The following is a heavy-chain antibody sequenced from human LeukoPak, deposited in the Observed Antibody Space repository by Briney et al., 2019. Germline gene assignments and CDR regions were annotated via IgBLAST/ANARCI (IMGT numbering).Heavy chain of an antibody. CDR1: GYTFTGYY. Sequence: ASVKVSRKASGYTFTGYYMHWVRQAPGQELEWMGWINPNSGGTNYAQKFQGRVTMTRDTSISTAYMELSRLRSDDTAVYHCARVPAYSSSWYDVWGKGTTVTVSS. J-gene: IGHJ6*04. CDR2: INPNSGGT. D-gene: IGHD6-13*01. V-gene: IGHV1-2*02. CDR3: ARVPAYSSSWYDV.